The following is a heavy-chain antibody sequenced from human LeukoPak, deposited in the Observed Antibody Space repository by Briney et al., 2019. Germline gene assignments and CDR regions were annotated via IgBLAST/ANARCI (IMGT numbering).Heavy chain of an antibody. V-gene: IGHV1-69*13. J-gene: IGHJ4*02. CDR1: GYTFTSYG. CDR3: ARDWVSGSRLDY. Sequence: SVKVSCKASGYTFTSYGISWVRQAPGQGLEWMGGIIPIFGTANYAQKFQGRVTITADESTSTAYMELSSLRSEDTAVYYCARDWVSGSRLDYWGQGTLVTVSS. D-gene: IGHD5-12*01. CDR2: IIPIFGTA.